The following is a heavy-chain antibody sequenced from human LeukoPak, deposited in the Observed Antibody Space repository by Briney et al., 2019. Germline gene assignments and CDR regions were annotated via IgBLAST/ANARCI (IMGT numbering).Heavy chain of an antibody. Sequence: ASVKVSCKASGYTFTSYGISWVRQAPGQGLEWMGIINPSGGSTSYAQKFQGRVTMTRDTSTSTVYMELSSLRSEDTAVYYCARGSRYDSSGTDAFDIWGQGTMVTVSS. J-gene: IGHJ3*02. CDR3: ARGSRYDSSGTDAFDI. D-gene: IGHD3-22*01. CDR1: GYTFTSYG. CDR2: INPSGGST. V-gene: IGHV1-46*01.